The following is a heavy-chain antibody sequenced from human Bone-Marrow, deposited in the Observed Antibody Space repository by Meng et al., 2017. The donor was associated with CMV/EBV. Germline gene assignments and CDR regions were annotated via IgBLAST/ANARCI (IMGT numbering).Heavy chain of an antibody. CDR2: IRYDGSNK. D-gene: IGHD3-10*01. J-gene: IGHJ6*02. V-gene: IGHV3-30*02. CDR1: GFTFNNYG. Sequence: GESLKISCAASGFTFNNYGMHWVRQAPGKGLEWVAFIRYDGSNKYYADSVKGRFTISRDNSKNTLYLQMNSLRAEDTAVYYCARDRGVYGSPGREGYYYYGMDVWGQGTTVTVSS. CDR3: ARDRGVYGSPGREGYYYYGMDV.